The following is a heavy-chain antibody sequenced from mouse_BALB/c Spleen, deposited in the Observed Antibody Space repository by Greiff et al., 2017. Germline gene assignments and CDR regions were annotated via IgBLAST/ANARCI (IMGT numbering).Heavy chain of an antibody. D-gene: IGHD1-1*01. Sequence: VQLQESGPQLVRPGASVKISCKASGYSFTSYWMHWVKQRPGQGLEWIGMIDPSDSETRLTQKFKDKATLTVDKSSSTAYMQLSSPTSEDSAVYYCAREGVDYYGSSLWGQGTSVTVSS. CDR3: AREGVDYYGSSL. J-gene: IGHJ4*01. V-gene: IGHV1S126*01. CDR2: IDPSDSET. CDR1: GYSFTSYW.